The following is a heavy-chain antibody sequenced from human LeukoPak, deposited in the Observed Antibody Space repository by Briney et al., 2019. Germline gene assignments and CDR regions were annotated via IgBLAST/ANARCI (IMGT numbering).Heavy chain of an antibody. D-gene: IGHD4-17*01. CDR1: GFTFSSYE. Sequence: GGSLRLSCAASGFTFSSYEMNWVRQAPGKGLEWISYISSSGSTIYYADSVKGRFTISRDNAKNSLYLQMRSLRAEDTAVYYCVRDDYDAYGLDYWGQGTLVTVSS. CDR3: VRDDYDAYGLDY. J-gene: IGHJ4*02. CDR2: ISSSGSTI. V-gene: IGHV3-48*03.